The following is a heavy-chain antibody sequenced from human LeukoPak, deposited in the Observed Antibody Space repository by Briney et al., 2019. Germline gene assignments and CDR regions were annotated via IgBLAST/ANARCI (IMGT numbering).Heavy chain of an antibody. CDR3: ARDSPYDSSGYYHPDV. V-gene: IGHV3-33*01. CDR1: GFTFSSYG. D-gene: IGHD3-22*01. J-gene: IGHJ6*02. CDR2: IWYDGSNK. Sequence: GRSLRLSCAASGFTFSSYGMHLVRQAPGKGLEWVAVIWYDGSNKYYADSVKGRFTISRDNSKNTLYLQMNSLRAEDTAVYYCARDSPYDSSGYYHPDVWGQGTTVTVSS.